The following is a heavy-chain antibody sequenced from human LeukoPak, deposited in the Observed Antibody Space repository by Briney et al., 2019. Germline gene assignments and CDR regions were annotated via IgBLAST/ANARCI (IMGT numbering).Heavy chain of an antibody. Sequence: GGSLRLSCVASGFTFSNYWMHWVRQPPGKGLVWVSRIYVDGRTTNYADSVKGRFTISRDNAKNTVYLEMNSPSVEDTATYYCIRDFRSADLWGQGTLVTVTS. J-gene: IGHJ5*02. CDR1: GFTFSNYW. V-gene: IGHV3-74*01. CDR2: IYVDGRTT. CDR3: IRDFRSADL.